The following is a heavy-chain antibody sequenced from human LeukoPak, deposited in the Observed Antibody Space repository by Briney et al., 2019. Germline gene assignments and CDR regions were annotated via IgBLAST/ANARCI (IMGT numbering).Heavy chain of an antibody. J-gene: IGHJ5*02. CDR1: GYTFTSYG. D-gene: IGHD2-2*01. CDR2: ISAYNGNT. CDR3: ARDPPGGYCSSTSCTNWFDP. V-gene: IGHV1-18*01. Sequence: ASVKVSCEASGYTFTSYGISWVRQAPGQGLEWMGWISAYNGNTNYAQKLQGRVTMTTDTSTSTAYMELRSLRSDDTAVYYCARDPPGGYCSSTSCTNWFDPWGQGTLVTVSS.